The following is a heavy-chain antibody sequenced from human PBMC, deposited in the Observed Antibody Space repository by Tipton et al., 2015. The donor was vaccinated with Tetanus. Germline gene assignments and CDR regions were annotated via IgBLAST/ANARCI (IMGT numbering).Heavy chain of an antibody. D-gene: IGHD3-3*01. V-gene: IGHV3-30*18. CDR2: ISDGGGEK. J-gene: IGHJ4*02. CDR3: AKDAIFGVSKGYFDY. Sequence: SLRLSCAASGFIFNSYGMHWVRQASGKGLEWVAVISDGGGEKFYADSVKGRFTISRDNSKNMVFLHMSGLRPEDTAVYYCAKDAIFGVSKGYFDYCGQETLVTVSS. CDR1: GFIFNSYG.